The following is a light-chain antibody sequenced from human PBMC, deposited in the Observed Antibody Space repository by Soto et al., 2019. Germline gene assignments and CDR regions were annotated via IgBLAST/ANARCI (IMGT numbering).Light chain of an antibody. Sequence: EVVLTQSPGTLSLSPGERATLSCRASQSVSSHLAWYQQRPGQAPRLLIYGASSRATGIPDRFSGSGSGTDFTLTISRLEPEDFALYYCQQRSNWPITFGQGTRLEIK. CDR3: QQRSNWPIT. V-gene: IGKV3D-20*02. J-gene: IGKJ5*01. CDR2: GAS. CDR1: QSVSSH.